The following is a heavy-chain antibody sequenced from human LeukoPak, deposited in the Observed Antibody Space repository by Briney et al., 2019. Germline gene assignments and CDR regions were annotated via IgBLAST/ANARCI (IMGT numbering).Heavy chain of an antibody. CDR2: INHSGST. CDR3: ARGAKVASYYFDY. J-gene: IGHJ4*02. D-gene: IGHD2-15*01. V-gene: IGHV4-34*01. CDR1: GGSFSGYY. Sequence: PSETLSLTCAVYGGSFSGYYWSWIRQPPGKGLEWIGEINHSGSTNYNPSLKSRVTISVDTSKNQFSLKLSSVTAADTAVYYCARGAKVASYYFDYWGQGTPVTVSS.